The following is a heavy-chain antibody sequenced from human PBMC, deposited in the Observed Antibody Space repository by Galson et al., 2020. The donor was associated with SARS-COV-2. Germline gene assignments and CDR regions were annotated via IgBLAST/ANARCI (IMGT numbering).Heavy chain of an antibody. CDR2: ISNTGPT. CDR1: DGSISGESYY. J-gene: IGHJ4*02. V-gene: IGHV4-39*07. CDR3: AREAGRGWYFDQ. Sequence: SETLSLTCTVPDGSISGESYYWGWIRQPPGKGLELIGSISNTGPTYSKPSIKSRATISVDTSKIQFSLRLTSVTAAATGVYYCAREAGRGWYFDQWGQGTLVAVSS. D-gene: IGHD6-19*01.